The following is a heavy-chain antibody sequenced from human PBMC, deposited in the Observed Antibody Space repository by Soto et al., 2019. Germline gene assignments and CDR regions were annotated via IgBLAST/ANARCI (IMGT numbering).Heavy chain of an antibody. J-gene: IGHJ4*02. CDR1: GFSLSSSGVG. V-gene: IGHV2-5*02. D-gene: IGHD2-15*01. CDR2: IYCDDDK. CDR3: AHRDCGGGSCPFDY. Sequence: QITLKESGPTLVKPTQTLTLTCTFSGFSLSSSGVGVGWIRQPPGKALEWLALIYCDDDKRSSPSLKTRLTVTKDTSKNHVVFTMTDMDPVDTATYFCAHRDCGGGSCPFDYLRQGTLVTVSS.